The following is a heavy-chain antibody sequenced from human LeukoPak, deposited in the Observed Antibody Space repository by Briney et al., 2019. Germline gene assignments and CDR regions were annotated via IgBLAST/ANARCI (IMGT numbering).Heavy chain of an antibody. J-gene: IGHJ4*02. D-gene: IGHD3-10*01. CDR2: INTDGSIT. Sequence: GGSLRLSCAASGFTFSDYWIHWVRQAPGKGLVWVTRINTDGSITNYADSVKGRFSISRDNAKNTLYLQMSSLRAEDTAVYYCARDRGPRTGFMVREAYDYWGQGTLVTVSS. V-gene: IGHV3-74*01. CDR3: ARDRGPRTGFMVREAYDY. CDR1: GFTFSDYW.